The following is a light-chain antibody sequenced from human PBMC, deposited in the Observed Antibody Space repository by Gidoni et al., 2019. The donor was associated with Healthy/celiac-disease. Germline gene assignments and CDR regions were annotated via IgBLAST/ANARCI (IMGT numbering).Light chain of an antibody. J-gene: IGLJ2*01. CDR3: GTWDSSLSAVV. CDR2: DNN. Sequence: QSVLTQPPSVSAAPGQKVTISCSGSSPNIGNTYASWYQQLPGTAPKLPIYDNNKRPSVIPDRFSGSKSGTSATLGITGLQTGDEADYYCGTWDSSLSAVVFGGGTKLTVL. V-gene: IGLV1-51*01. CDR1: SPNIGNTY.